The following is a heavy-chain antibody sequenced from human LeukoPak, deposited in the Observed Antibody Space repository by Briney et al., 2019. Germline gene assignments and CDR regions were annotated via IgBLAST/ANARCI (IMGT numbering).Heavy chain of an antibody. CDR3: ARHSAVTTPEYAFDI. Sequence: ASETLSLTCTVSGGSISSYYWSWIRQPPGKGLEWIGYIYYSGSTNYNPSLKSRVTISVDTSKNQFSLKLSSVTAADTAVYYCARHSAVTTPEYAFDIWGQGTMVTVSS. D-gene: IGHD4-17*01. V-gene: IGHV4-59*08. J-gene: IGHJ3*02. CDR2: IYYSGST. CDR1: GGSISSYY.